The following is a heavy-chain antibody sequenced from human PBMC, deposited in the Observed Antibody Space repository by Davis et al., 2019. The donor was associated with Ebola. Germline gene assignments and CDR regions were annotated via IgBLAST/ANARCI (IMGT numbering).Heavy chain of an antibody. Sequence: PGGSLRLSCTVSGVSISRHCWSWIRQPPGKGLEWIGYIAYTGNTIYNPTLKSRVTISGDTSKKQFSLRLSSVTAADSAVYYCARGGLVPAALYLWGQGTMVTVSS. J-gene: IGHJ3*01. CDR1: GVSISRHC. CDR2: IAYTGNT. D-gene: IGHD2-2*01. V-gene: IGHV4-59*11. CDR3: ARGGLVPAALYL.